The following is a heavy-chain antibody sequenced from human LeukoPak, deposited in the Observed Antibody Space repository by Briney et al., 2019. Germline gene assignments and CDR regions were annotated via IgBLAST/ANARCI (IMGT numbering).Heavy chain of an antibody. CDR2: IYTSGST. D-gene: IGHD3-3*01. CDR3: AREGYDPL. CDR1: GGSISSGNYY. J-gene: IGHJ4*02. Sequence: PSETLSFTCTVSGGSISSGNYYWSWIRQPAGKGLEWIGHIYTSGSTNYNPSLKSRVTISVDTSKNQFSLKLSSLTAADTAVYYCAREGYDPLWGQGTLVTVSS. V-gene: IGHV4-61*09.